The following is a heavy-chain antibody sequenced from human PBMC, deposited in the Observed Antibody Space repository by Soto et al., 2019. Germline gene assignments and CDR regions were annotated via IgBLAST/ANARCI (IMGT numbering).Heavy chain of an antibody. J-gene: IGHJ6*03. Sequence: AGGSLRLSCAASGFTFSDYYMSWIRQAPGKGLEWVSYISSSGSTIYYADSVKGRFTISRDNAKNSLYLQMNSLRAEDTAVYYCARDVGYCSSTSCYGYYYYYMDVWGKGTTVTVSS. CDR2: ISSSGSTI. V-gene: IGHV3-11*01. D-gene: IGHD2-2*01. CDR1: GFTFSDYY. CDR3: ARDVGYCSSTSCYGYYYYYMDV.